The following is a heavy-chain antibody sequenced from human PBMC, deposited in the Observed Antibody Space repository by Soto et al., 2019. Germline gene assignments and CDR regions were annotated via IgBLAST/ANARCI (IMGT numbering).Heavy chain of an antibody. CDR2: IYYSGST. V-gene: IGHV4-30-4*01. D-gene: IGHD2-2*01. CDR3: AREPIVLVPAAPLGV. J-gene: IGHJ6*02. Sequence: SETLSLTCTVSGGSISSGDYYWSWIRQPPGKGLEWIGYIYYSGSTYYNPSLKSRVTISVDASKNQFSLKLSSVTAADTSVYYCAREPIVLVPAAPLGVWGQGTTVTVSS. CDR1: GGSISSGDYY.